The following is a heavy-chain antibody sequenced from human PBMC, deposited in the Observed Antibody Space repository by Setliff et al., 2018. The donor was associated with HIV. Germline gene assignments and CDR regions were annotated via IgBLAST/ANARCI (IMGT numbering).Heavy chain of an antibody. CDR1: GGTFSGYA. V-gene: IGHV1-69*10. CDR2: IIPILGIA. CDR3: ARDYSPTFYYYDSSGTFDY. J-gene: IGHJ4*02. Sequence: EASVKVSCKASGGTFSGYAISWVRQAPGQGLEWMGGIIPILGIANYAQKFQGRVTITAVESTSTAYMELSSLRSEDTVVYYCARDYSPTFYYYDSSGTFDYWGQGTLVTVSS. D-gene: IGHD3-22*01.